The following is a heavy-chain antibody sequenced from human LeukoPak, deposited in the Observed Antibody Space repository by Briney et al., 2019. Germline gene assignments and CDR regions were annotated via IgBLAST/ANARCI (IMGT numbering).Heavy chain of an antibody. D-gene: IGHD3-10*01. J-gene: IGHJ6*03. CDR2: INPNNGSR. CDR3: ARGPTKPYGSGISRGRYYYYYMDV. CDR1: VYTVSGNC. Sequence: ASETLSRKGSVYTVSGNCMHWVRQAPGPGLEWMGWINPNNGSRSYAQKFQGRVTMTSNTSISTAYMELSSLRSEDTAVYYCARGPTKPYGSGISRGRYYYYYMDVWGKGTTVTISS. V-gene: IGHV1-8*02.